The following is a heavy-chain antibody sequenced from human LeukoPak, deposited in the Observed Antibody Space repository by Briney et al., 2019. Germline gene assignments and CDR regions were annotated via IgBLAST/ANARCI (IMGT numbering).Heavy chain of an antibody. J-gene: IGHJ5*02. CDR3: ARDLTPRGFDP. CDR2: ISSSSSTI. V-gene: IGHV3-48*01. Sequence: GGSLRLSCAASGFTFSSYSMNWVRQAPGKGLEWVSYISSSSSTIYYADSVKGRFTISRDNAKNSLYLQMNSLRAEDTAVYYCARDLTPRGFDPWGQGTLVTVSS. CDR1: GFTFSSYS.